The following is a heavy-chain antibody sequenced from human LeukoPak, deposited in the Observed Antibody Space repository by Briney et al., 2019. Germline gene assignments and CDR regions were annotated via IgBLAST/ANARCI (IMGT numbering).Heavy chain of an antibody. Sequence: SKTLSLTCAVYGGSFSGYYWSWIRQPPGKGLEWIGSIYYSGSTYYNPSLKSRVTISVDTSKNQFSLKLSSVTAADTAVYYCATPGRDGYNSPFDYWGQGTLVTVSS. J-gene: IGHJ4*02. V-gene: IGHV4-34*01. CDR3: ATPGRDGYNSPFDY. CDR1: GGSFSGYY. CDR2: IYYSGST. D-gene: IGHD5-24*01.